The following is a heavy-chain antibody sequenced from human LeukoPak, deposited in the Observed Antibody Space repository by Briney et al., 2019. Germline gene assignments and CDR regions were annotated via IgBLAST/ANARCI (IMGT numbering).Heavy chain of an antibody. D-gene: IGHD1-7*01. CDR1: GGSISTYY. V-gene: IGHV4-59*08. CDR2: IFYSGNT. CDR3: ARHSYNGNYGAFDI. Sequence: SETLSLTCSVSGGSISTYYWSWIRQPSGQGMELTGYIFYSGNTNYNPSLKSRVTISVDTSKNQFSLKLSSVTAADTAVYYCARHSYNGNYGAFDIWGQGTMVTVSS. J-gene: IGHJ3*02.